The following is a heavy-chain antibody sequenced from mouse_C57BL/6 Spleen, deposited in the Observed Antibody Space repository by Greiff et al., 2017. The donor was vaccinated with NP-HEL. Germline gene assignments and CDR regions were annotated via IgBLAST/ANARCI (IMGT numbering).Heavy chain of an antibody. Sequence: EVQLVESGGGLVKPGGSLKLSCAASGFTFSSYTMSWVRQTPEKRLEWVATISGGGGNTYYPDSVKGRFTISRDNAKNTLYLQMSSLRSEDTALYYCARYGYDGAYWGQGTLVTVSA. CDR1: GFTFSSYT. D-gene: IGHD2-2*01. CDR3: ARYGYDGAY. V-gene: IGHV5-9*01. CDR2: ISGGGGNT. J-gene: IGHJ3*01.